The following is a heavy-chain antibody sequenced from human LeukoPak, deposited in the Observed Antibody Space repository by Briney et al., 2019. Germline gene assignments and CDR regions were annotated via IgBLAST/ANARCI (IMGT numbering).Heavy chain of an antibody. Sequence: PSETLSLTCAVYGGSFSGYYWSWIRQPPGKGLEWIGEINHSGSTNYNPSLKSRVTISVDTSKNQFSLKLSSVTAADTAVYYCARSVYYDFWSGSLDYWGQGTLVNVSS. CDR3: ARSVYYDFWSGSLDY. J-gene: IGHJ4*02. D-gene: IGHD3-3*01. CDR1: GGSFSGYY. V-gene: IGHV4-34*01. CDR2: INHSGST.